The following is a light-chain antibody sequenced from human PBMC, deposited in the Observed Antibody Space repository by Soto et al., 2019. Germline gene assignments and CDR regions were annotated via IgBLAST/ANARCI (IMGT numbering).Light chain of an antibody. CDR3: QQLNSYPLT. Sequence: IQLTQSPSSLSASAGDRVTITCRASQGISSYLAWYQQKPGKAPKLLIYDASTLQSGVPSRFSASGSGTEFTLTISSLQPEDFATYYCQQLNSYPLTFGGGIKVDIK. V-gene: IGKV1-9*01. CDR2: DAS. J-gene: IGKJ4*01. CDR1: QGISSY.